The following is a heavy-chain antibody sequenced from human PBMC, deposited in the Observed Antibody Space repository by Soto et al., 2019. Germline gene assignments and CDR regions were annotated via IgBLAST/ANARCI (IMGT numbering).Heavy chain of an antibody. CDR3: ATSRASCFCFDY. CDR1: GFSFDKAW. D-gene: IGHD2-15*01. CDR2: IKSNPAGGTV. V-gene: IGHV3-15*01. J-gene: IGHJ4*02. Sequence: GGSLRLSYATSGFSFDKAWMNWVRQAPGKGLEWVGRIKSNPAGGTVDYTAPVKGRFTISRDDSENTLYLQMDSLRPEDTAVYYCATSRASCFCFDYWDQGA.